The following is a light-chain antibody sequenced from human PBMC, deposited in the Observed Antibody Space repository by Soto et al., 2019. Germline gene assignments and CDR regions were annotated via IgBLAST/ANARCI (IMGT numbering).Light chain of an antibody. CDR2: AAS. J-gene: IGKJ1*01. CDR1: QVISSY. V-gene: IGKV1-9*01. CDR3: QQLNSYPWT. Sequence: DIQLTQSPSFLSASVGDRVTITCRASQVISSYLAWYQQKPGKAPKLLIYAASTLQGGVPSRFSGSGSGTEFTLTISSLQPEDFATYYCQQLNSYPWTFGQGTKVEIK.